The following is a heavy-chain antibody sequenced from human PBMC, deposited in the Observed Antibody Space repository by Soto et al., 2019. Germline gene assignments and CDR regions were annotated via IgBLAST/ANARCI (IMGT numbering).Heavy chain of an antibody. CDR2: IIPIFGTA. J-gene: IGHJ6*02. D-gene: IGHD5-12*01. V-gene: IGHV1-69*06. Sequence: QVQLVQSGAEVKKPGSSVKVSCKASGGTFSIYAISWVRQAPGQGLEWMGGIIPIFGTANYAQKFQGRVTITADKSTSTAYMELSSLRSEDTAVYYCARGGYDNDYYYYGMDVWGQGTTVTVSS. CDR3: ARGGYDNDYYYYGMDV. CDR1: GGTFSIYA.